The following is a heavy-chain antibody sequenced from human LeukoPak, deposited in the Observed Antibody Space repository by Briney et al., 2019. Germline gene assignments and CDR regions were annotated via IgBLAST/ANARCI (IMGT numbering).Heavy chain of an antibody. D-gene: IGHD3-3*01. CDR1: GFTFSDYW. CDR3: ARAGRLDK. J-gene: IGHJ4*02. CDR2: IKQDGAEQ. V-gene: IGHV3-7*03. Sequence: AGGSLRLSCAASGFTFSDYWMSWVRQAPGKGLEWVANIKQDGAEQNCVDSVKGRFTISRDNAKNSLYLQMNSLRAEATAVHYCARAGRLDKWGQGTLVTVSS.